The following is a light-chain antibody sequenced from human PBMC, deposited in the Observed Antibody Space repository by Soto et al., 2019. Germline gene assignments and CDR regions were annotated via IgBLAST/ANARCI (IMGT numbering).Light chain of an antibody. J-gene: IGKJ4*01. Sequence: DIQVTQSPSSLSASVGDRVTITCRASQGISSYLNWYQQKPGKAPKLLIYAASSLQSGVPSRFSGSGSGTDFTLTISSLQPEDFATYYCQQSYSTPRTFGGGTKVDIK. CDR2: AAS. CDR1: QGISSY. CDR3: QQSYSTPRT. V-gene: IGKV1-39*01.